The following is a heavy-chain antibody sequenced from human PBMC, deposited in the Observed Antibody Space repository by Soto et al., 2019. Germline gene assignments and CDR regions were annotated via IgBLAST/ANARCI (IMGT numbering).Heavy chain of an antibody. CDR1: GFTFSSYG. D-gene: IGHD3-22*01. CDR3: AKDDSSGYSYFDY. V-gene: IGHV3-30*18. J-gene: IGHJ4*02. CDR2: ISYDGSNK. Sequence: QVQLVESGGGVVQPGRSLRLSCAASGFTFSSYGMHWVRQAPGKGLEWVAVISYDGSNKYYADSVKGRFTISRDNSKNTLYLQINSLRADDTAVYYCAKDDSSGYSYFDYWGQGTLVTVSS.